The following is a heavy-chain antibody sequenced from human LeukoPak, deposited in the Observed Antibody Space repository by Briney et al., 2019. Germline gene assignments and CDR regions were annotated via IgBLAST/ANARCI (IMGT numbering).Heavy chain of an antibody. CDR2: ISSSSYI. D-gene: IGHD6-13*01. J-gene: IGHJ4*02. CDR1: GFTFSSYA. Sequence: GGSLRLSCAASGFTFSSYAMSWVRQAPGKGVEWVSSISSSSYIYYADSVKGRFTISRDNAKNSLYLQMNSLRAEDTAVYYCARAYSSSWYEDYWGQGTLVTVSS. V-gene: IGHV3-21*01. CDR3: ARAYSSSWYEDY.